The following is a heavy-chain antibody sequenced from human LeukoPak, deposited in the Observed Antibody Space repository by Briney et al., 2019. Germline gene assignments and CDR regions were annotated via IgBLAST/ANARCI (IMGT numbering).Heavy chain of an antibody. J-gene: IGHJ4*02. CDR3: AKEEGVMAIAGSPSGY. CDR1: GFTFSNYG. V-gene: IGHV3-30*18. Sequence: GGSLRLSCAASGFTFSNYGIHWVRQAPGKGLEWVAIISYDGTNKYYADSVKDRFTISRDNSKNTLYLQMNSLRAEDTAMYYCAKEEGVMAIAGSPSGYWGQGTLVTVSS. CDR2: ISYDGTNK. D-gene: IGHD2-21*01.